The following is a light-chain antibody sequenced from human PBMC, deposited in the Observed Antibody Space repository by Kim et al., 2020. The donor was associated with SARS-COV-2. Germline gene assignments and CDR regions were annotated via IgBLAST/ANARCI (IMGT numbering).Light chain of an antibody. CDR2: SNS. V-gene: IGLV1-44*01. CDR1: SSNIGSNN. CDR3: AAWDDSLNGRV. J-gene: IGLJ3*02. Sequence: GQRVTISCSGSSSNIGSNNVNWYQQFPGTAPKLLMYSNSQRPSGVPDRFSGSKSGTSASLAISGLQSEDEADYHCAAWDDSLNGRVFGGGTKVTVL.